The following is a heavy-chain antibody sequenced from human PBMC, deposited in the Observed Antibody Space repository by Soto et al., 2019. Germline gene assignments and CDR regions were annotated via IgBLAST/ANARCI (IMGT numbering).Heavy chain of an antibody. Sequence: LRLSCAASGFTFSSYGMHWVRQAPGKGLEWVAVISYDGSNKYYADSVKGRFTISRDNSKNTLYLQMNSLRAEDTAVYYCAKDLFIGCSSTSCYVTDYWGQGTLVTVSS. CDR2: ISYDGSNK. CDR1: GFTFSSYG. V-gene: IGHV3-30*18. J-gene: IGHJ4*02. D-gene: IGHD2-2*01. CDR3: AKDLFIGCSSTSCYVTDY.